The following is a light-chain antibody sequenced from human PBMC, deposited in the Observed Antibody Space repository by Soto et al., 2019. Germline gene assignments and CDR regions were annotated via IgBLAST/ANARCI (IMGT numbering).Light chain of an antibody. J-gene: IGKJ5*01. V-gene: IGKV3-11*01. CDR2: DAS. CDR1: QSVSSY. CDR3: QQRSNWPPIP. Sequence: EIVLTQSPATLSLSPGERATLSCRASQSVSSYLAWYQQKPGQAPRLLIYDASNRATGIPARFSGSGSGTDFSLTIISLEPEDFAVYYCQQRSNWPPIPFGQGTRLEIK.